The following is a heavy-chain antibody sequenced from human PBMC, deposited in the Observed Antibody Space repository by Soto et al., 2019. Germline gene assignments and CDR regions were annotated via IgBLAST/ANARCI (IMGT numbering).Heavy chain of an antibody. D-gene: IGHD3-10*01. Sequence: QTLSLTCVISGDSVSSDITSWNWIRQSPSRGLEWLGRTYYRSKWFHDYAASVKSRITINPDTSKNQFSLELNSMTPEDTAVYYCARGNALDVWGQGTVVTVSS. CDR1: GDSVSSDITS. J-gene: IGHJ3*01. V-gene: IGHV6-1*01. CDR2: TYYRSKWFH. CDR3: ARGNALDV.